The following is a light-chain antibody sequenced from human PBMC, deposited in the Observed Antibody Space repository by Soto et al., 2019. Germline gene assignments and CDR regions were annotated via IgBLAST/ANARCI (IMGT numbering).Light chain of an antibody. Sequence: DIVMTQSPDSLAVYLGERATINCKSSPSVLNSSNNKHYLAWYQQKPGQPPSLLIYWASTRESGVPDRFSGSGSGTDFTLTISSLQAEDVAVYYCQQYYSSPRAFGGGTKVEIK. J-gene: IGKJ4*01. CDR2: WAS. CDR3: QQYYSSPRA. CDR1: PSVLNSSNNKHY. V-gene: IGKV4-1*01.